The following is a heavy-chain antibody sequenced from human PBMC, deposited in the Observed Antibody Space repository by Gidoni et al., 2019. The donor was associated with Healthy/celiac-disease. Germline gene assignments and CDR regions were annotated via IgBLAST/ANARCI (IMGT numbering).Heavy chain of an antibody. J-gene: IGHJ6*02. CDR1: GYTFTGYY. D-gene: IGHD6-19*01. CDR3: ARGTPRVAVAGIKGNYYGMDV. CDR2: INPNSGGT. V-gene: IGHV1-2*02. Sequence: QVQLVQSGAEVKKPGASVKVSCKASGYTFTGYYLHWVRQAPGQGLEWMGWINPNSGGTNYAQKFQGRVTMTRDTSISTAYMELSRLRSDDTAVYYCARGTPRVAVAGIKGNYYGMDVWGQGTTVTVSS.